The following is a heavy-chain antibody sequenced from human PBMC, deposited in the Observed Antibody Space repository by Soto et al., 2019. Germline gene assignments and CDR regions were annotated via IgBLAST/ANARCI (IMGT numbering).Heavy chain of an antibody. CDR2: INSDGSST. V-gene: IGHV3-74*01. D-gene: IGHD3-10*01. J-gene: IGHJ6*02. Sequence: EVQLVESGGGLVQPGGSLRLSCAASGFTFSSYWMHWVRRAPGKGLVWVSRINSDGSSTRYADSVKGRFTISRDNAKNNLYLKMNSLSAEDTAVYYCASDLYGSESYGMDVWGQGTTVTVSS. CDR1: GFTFSSYW. CDR3: ASDLYGSESYGMDV.